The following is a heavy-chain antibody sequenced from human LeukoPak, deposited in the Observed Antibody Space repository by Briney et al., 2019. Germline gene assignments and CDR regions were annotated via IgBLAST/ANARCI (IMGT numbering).Heavy chain of an antibody. CDR1: GYTXTTYY. CDR2: INPVGGST. V-gene: IGHV1-46*01. D-gene: IGHD3-3*01. Sequence: ASVKVSCKASGYTXTTYYIHWVRQAPGQGLEWMGIINPVGGSTTYAHRFQGRLTMTRDTSTSTVYMELSSLRSGDTAVYYCARVNDFWSGYFDSWGQGTLVTVSS. J-gene: IGHJ4*02. CDR3: ARVNDFWSGYFDS.